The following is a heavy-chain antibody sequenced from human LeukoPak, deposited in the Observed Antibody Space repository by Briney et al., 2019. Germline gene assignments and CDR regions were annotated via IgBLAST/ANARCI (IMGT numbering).Heavy chain of an antibody. D-gene: IGHD1-26*01. CDR2: FYPGDSGP. CDR3: GMSGDRVPLQDDVFDV. J-gene: IGHJ3*01. V-gene: IGHV5-51*01. Sequence: GESLKISCKVSGYSFTSYCIGWVRQMPGKGLEWMGIFYPGDSGPTYSPSFQGQVTISVDKSISTAYLQWSSLQASDTAMYYCGMSGDRVPLQDDVFDVWGQGTMVTVST. CDR1: GYSFTSYC.